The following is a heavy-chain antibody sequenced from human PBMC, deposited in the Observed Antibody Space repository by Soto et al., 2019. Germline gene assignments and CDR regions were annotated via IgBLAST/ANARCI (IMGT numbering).Heavy chain of an antibody. V-gene: IGHV1-3*01. J-gene: IGHJ6*03. Sequence: QVQLVQSGAEVEKPGASVKVSCKASGYTFTNYAVHWVRQAPGQRLEWMGWISAGNGNTRFAQNLQCRVNITRDTSPRTGYMELSSLRSEDTAVYYCARGHLAVVPVASWFYYMDVWGKGTTVTVSS. CDR3: ARGHLAVVPVASWFYYMDV. CDR1: GYTFTNYA. CDR2: ISAGNGNT. D-gene: IGHD2-2*01.